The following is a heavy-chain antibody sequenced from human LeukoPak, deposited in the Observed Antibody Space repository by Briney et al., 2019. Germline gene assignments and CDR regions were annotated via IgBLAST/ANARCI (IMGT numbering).Heavy chain of an antibody. D-gene: IGHD6-13*01. V-gene: IGHV3-30*04. Sequence: GGSLRLSCAASGFTFSSYAMHWVRQPPGKGLEWVAVISYDGSNKYYADSVKGRFTISRDNSKNTLYLQMNSLRAEDTAVYYCARDQSGSSWYFESGFDYWGQGTLVTVSS. CDR2: ISYDGSNK. CDR3: ARDQSGSSWYFESGFDY. J-gene: IGHJ4*02. CDR1: GFTFSSYA.